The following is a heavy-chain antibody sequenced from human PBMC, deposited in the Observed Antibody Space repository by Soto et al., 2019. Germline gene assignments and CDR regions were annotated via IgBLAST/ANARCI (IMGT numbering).Heavy chain of an antibody. V-gene: IGHV1-46*01. Sequence: GASVKVSCKASGYTFTSYYMHWVRQAPGQGLEWMGIINPSGGSTSYAQKFQGRVTMTRDTSTNTVYMELSSLRSEDTAVYYCATDWHWGGQWLDHFDYWGQGTLVTVSS. CDR1: GYTFTSYY. D-gene: IGHD6-19*01. J-gene: IGHJ4*02. CDR3: ATDWHWGGQWLDHFDY. CDR2: INPSGGST.